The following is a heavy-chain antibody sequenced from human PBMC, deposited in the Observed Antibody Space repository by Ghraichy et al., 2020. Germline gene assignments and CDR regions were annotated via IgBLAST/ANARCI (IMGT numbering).Heavy chain of an antibody. CDR3: ASVNQLGWFDP. CDR1: GFTFSSYA. D-gene: IGHD6-6*01. CDR2: ISYDGSNK. J-gene: IGHJ5*02. Sequence: GGSLRLSCAASGFTFSSYAMHWVRQAPGKGLEWVAVISYDGSNKYYADSVKGRFTISRDNSKNTLYLQMNSLRAEDTAVYYCASVNQLGWFDPWGQGTLVTVSS. V-gene: IGHV3-30-3*01.